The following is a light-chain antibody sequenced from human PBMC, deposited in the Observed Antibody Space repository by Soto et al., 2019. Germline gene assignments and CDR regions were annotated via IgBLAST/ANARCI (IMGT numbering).Light chain of an antibody. CDR2: GAS. CDR3: QQYDNWHPGP. Sequence: EILLTQSPGTLSLSAGERATLSCRASQSVSNNYLAWYQQKPGQAPRLLIYGASTRATGIPARFSGSGSGTEFTLTISSLQYEDFAAYYCQQYDNWHPGPFGQGTRLEIK. V-gene: IGKV3-15*01. J-gene: IGKJ5*01. CDR1: QSVSNN.